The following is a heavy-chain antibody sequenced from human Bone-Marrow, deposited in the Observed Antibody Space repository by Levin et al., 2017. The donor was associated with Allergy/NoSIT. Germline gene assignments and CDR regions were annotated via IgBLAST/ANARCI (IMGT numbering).Heavy chain of an antibody. CDR1: GFTFSNYW. CDR3: TTYTHYNFWSGPRFDS. CDR2: IQDNGSEK. D-gene: IGHD3-3*01. J-gene: IGHJ4*02. Sequence: GGSLRLSCAVSGFTFSNYWMTWVRQAPGKGLEWVANIQDNGSEKNYVDSVKGRFSISRDNARNALYLQMNSLRVEDTAVYYCTTYTHYNFWSGPRFDSWGQGTLVTV. V-gene: IGHV3-7*01.